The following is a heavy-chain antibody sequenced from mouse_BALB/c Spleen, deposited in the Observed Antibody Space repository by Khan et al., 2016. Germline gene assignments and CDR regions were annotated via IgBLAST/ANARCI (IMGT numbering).Heavy chain of an antibody. V-gene: IGHV1-77*01. J-gene: IGHJ4*01. CDR3: ARSYYGDFAIDY. CDR2: IFPGSGST. D-gene: IGHD1-1*02. Sequence: VELVESGTELLRPGASVKLSCTASGYTFTDYYLHWVKQRTGQGLEWIGEIFPGSGSTHYNAKFKGKASLTADTSSSPAYMQLSSLTSEDSAVYLYARSYYGDFAIDYWGHGASVTVSS. CDR1: GYTFTDYY.